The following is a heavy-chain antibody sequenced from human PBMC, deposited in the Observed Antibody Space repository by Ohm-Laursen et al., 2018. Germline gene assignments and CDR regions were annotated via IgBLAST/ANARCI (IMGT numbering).Heavy chain of an antibody. CDR2: ISLRGDGT. Sequence: SLRLSCAASGFTFSTYSMTWVRQAPGKGPQYVSTISLRGDGTWYGDSVKGQFTVSRDNSKNTLYLQMDSVGAEDTAVYYCAKAVAHCNNGACHGPIEYWGQGTQVTVSP. V-gene: IGHV3-23*01. CDR1: GFTFSTYS. D-gene: IGHD2-8*01. CDR3: AKAVAHCNNGACHGPIEY. J-gene: IGHJ4*02.